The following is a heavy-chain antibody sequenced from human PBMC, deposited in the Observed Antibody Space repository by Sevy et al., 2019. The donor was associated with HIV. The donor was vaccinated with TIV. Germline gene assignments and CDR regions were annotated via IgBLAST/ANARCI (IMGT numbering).Heavy chain of an antibody. CDR2: MNPNRGNT. D-gene: IGHD2-2*01. CDR3: ARGPGCSSTSCLNWFDP. CDR1: GYTFTSYD. Sequence: ASVKVSCKASGYTFTSYDINWVRQATGQGLEWMGWMNPNRGNTGYAQKFQGRVTMTRNTSISTAYMELSSLRSEDTAVYYCARGPGCSSTSCLNWFDPWGQGTLVTVSS. V-gene: IGHV1-8*01. J-gene: IGHJ5*02.